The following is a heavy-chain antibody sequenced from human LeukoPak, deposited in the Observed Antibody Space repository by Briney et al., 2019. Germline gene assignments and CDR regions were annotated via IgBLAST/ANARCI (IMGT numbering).Heavy chain of an antibody. CDR3: ARVVGVLWLDYMDV. J-gene: IGHJ6*03. CDR1: GDSISSYY. D-gene: IGHD3-10*01. Sequence: PSETLSLTCTVSGDSISSYYWSWIRQPAGKGLEWIGRIYTSGSTNYNPSLKSRVTMSVDTSKNQFSLKLSSVTAADTAVYYCARVVGVLWLDYMDVWGKGTTVTISS. V-gene: IGHV4-4*07. CDR2: IYTSGST.